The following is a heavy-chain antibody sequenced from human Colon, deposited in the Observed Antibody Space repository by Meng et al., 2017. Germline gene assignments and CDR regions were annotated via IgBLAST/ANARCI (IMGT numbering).Heavy chain of an antibody. V-gene: IGHV1-8*02. CDR3: ATIRGFLYGYSDD. CDR1: GYTFTAYD. CDR2: VTPKSGST. Sequence: VRLVQFGAEVKKPGASVKVSCKASGYTFTAYDISWVRQATGQGPEWLGWVTPKSGSTVYAPKFQGRVTMTRNTSISTAYLELTNLRSEDTAMYYCATIRGFLYGYSDDWGQGTLVTVSS. D-gene: IGHD3-10*01. J-gene: IGHJ4*02.